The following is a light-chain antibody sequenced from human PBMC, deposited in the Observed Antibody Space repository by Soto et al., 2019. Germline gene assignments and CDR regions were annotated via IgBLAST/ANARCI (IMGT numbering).Light chain of an antibody. CDR1: SSNIGAGYE. Sequence: QPVLTQPPSVSEAPGQRVTISCTGSSSNIGAGYEAHWYQQVPGTAPKLIIYENNNRPSGVPDRFSGSKSGTSASLAITGLQAEDEAEYYCQSYDSSLSGYVFGTGTKVTVL. CDR2: ENN. J-gene: IGLJ1*01. CDR3: QSYDSSLSGYV. V-gene: IGLV1-40*01.